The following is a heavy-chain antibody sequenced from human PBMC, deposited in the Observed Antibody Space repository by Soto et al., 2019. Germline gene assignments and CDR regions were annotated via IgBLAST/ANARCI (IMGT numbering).Heavy chain of an antibody. V-gene: IGHV3-23*04. CDR3: TKSADSAGWGVDF. Sequence: EVQLVESGGDLIQPGGSLRLSCAASGFTFSSYALTWVRQAPGKGLEWVSTITGSGHTTYYADSVQGRFTTSRDNSKNMLSLQMNSLRAEDTAVYYCTKSADSAGWGVDFWGQGTLVTVSS. J-gene: IGHJ4*02. CDR1: GFTFSSYA. D-gene: IGHD6-19*01. CDR2: ITGSGHTT.